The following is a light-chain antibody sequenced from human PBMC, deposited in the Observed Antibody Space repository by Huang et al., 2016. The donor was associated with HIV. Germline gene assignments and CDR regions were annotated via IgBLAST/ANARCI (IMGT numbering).Light chain of an antibody. V-gene: IGKV3-15*01. CDR1: QSITST. Sequence: EIVMTQSPVTLSVSLGERATLTCRASQSITSTLAWYQQKPGQAPRLLFYGASTRASGVPARFSGGGSGTEFTLTISRLQSEDFAVYFCQQYITWPPLTVGGGTTVEIK. J-gene: IGKJ4*01. CDR2: GAS. CDR3: QQYITWPPLT.